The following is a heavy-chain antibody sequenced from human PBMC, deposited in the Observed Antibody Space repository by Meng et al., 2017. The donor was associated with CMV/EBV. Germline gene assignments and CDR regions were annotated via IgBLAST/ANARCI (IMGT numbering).Heavy chain of an antibody. Sequence: SLKISCAASGFTFDDYAMHWVRQAPGKGLEWVSGISWNSGSIGYADSVKGRFTISRDNAKNSLYLQMNSLRAEDMALYYCAKASYSSGWYEFDYWGQGTLVTVSS. D-gene: IGHD6-19*01. CDR3: AKASYSSGWYEFDY. CDR2: ISWNSGSI. V-gene: IGHV3-9*03. J-gene: IGHJ4*02. CDR1: GFTFDDYA.